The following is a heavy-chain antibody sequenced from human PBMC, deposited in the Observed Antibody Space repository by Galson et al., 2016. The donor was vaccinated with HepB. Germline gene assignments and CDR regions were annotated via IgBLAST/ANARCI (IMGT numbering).Heavy chain of an antibody. CDR1: GFTVSSNY. V-gene: IGHV3-53*01. Sequence: SLRLSCAASGFTVSSNYLSWVRQAPGKGLEWVSVIYSGGSTYYADSVGGRFTISRDNSNNILYLQMNSLRAEDTAVYYCARNKATARVWGHYYYYMDVWGKGTTVTVSS. CDR2: IYSGGST. CDR3: ARNKATARVWGHYYYYMDV. J-gene: IGHJ6*03. D-gene: IGHD3-16*01.